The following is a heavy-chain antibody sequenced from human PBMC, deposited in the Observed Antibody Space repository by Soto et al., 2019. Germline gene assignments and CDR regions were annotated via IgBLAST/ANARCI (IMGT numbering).Heavy chain of an antibody. V-gene: IGHV4-30-4*01. CDR3: ARVNYYDSSGSTPKEDY. J-gene: IGHJ4*02. CDR1: GGSISSGDYY. CDR2: IYYSGST. D-gene: IGHD3-22*01. Sequence: SETLSLTCTVSGGSISSGDYYWSWIRQPPGKGLEWIGYIYYSGSTYYNPSLKSRVTISVDTSKNQFSLKLSSVTAADTAVYYCARVNYYDSSGSTPKEDYWGQGTLVTVLL.